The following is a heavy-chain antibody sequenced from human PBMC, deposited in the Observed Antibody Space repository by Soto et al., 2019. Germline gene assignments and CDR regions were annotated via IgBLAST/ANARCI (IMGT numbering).Heavy chain of an antibody. CDR1: GFTFSSYA. V-gene: IGHV3-23*01. CDR2: ISGSGDST. CDR3: AKDPLSGSGERGDYMDV. D-gene: IGHD3-10*01. Sequence: GGSLRLSCAASGFTFSSYAMSWVRQAPGTGLEWVSAISGSGDSTYYAASVKGRFTSSRDNSKNTLYLQMNSLRAEDTAVYYCAKDPLSGSGERGDYMDVWGKGTTVTVSS. J-gene: IGHJ6*03.